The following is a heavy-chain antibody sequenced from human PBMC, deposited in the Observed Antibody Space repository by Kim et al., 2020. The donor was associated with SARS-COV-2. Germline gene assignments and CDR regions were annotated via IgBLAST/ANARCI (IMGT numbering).Heavy chain of an antibody. V-gene: IGHV3-7*03. D-gene: IGHD6-19*01. CDR2: IKQDGSEK. J-gene: IGHJ1*01. CDR3: ARDGYSSGWFHKH. Sequence: GGSLRLSCAASGFTFSSYWMSWVRQAPGKGLEWVANIKQDGSEKYYVDSVKGRFTISRDNAKNSLYLQMNSLRAEDTAVYYCARDGYSSGWFHKHWGQGTLVTVSS. CDR1: GFTFSSYW.